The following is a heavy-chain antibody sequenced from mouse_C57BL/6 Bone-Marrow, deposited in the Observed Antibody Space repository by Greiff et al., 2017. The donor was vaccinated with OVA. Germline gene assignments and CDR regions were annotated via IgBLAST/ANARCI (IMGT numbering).Heavy chain of an antibody. CDR3: ARSEMAYDYGSRGYAMDY. CDR2: IDPNSGGT. V-gene: IGHV1-72*01. J-gene: IGHJ4*01. D-gene: IGHD1-1*01. Sequence: QVQLQQPGAELVKPGASVKLSCKASGYTFTSYWMHWVKQRPGRGLEWIGRIDPNSGGTKYNEKFKSKATLTVDKPSSTAYMQLSSLTSEDSAVYYCARSEMAYDYGSRGYAMDYWGQGTSVTVSS. CDR1: GYTFTSYW.